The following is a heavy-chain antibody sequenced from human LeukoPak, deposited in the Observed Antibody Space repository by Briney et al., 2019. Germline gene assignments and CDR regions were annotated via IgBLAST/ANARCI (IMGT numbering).Heavy chain of an antibody. J-gene: IGHJ4*02. CDR1: GGSISSYY. Sequence: SETLSLTCTVSGGSISSYYWSWIRQPPGKGLEWIGSIYYSGSTYYNPSLKSRVTISVDTSKNQFSLKLSSVTAADTAVYYCARHMYYYDSSGNDYWGQGTLVTVSS. CDR3: ARHMYYYDSSGNDY. CDR2: IYYSGST. D-gene: IGHD3-22*01. V-gene: IGHV4-59*05.